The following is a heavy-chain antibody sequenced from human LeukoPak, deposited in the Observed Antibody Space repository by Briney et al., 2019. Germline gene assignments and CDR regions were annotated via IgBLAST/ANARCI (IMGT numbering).Heavy chain of an antibody. CDR3: ARHHSSGWYPDYFDY. V-gene: IGHV4-59*01. D-gene: IGHD6-19*01. CDR1: GGSISSYY. J-gene: IGHJ4*02. CDR2: IYYSGST. Sequence: SSETLSLTCTVSGGSISSYYWSSIRQPPGKGLEWIGYIYYSGSTNYNPSLKSRVTISVDTSKNQFSLKLSSVTAAETAVYYCARHHSSGWYPDYFDYWGQGTLVTVSS.